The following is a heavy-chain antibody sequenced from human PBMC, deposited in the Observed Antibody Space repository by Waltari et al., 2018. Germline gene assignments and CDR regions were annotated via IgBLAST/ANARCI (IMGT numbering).Heavy chain of an antibody. CDR3: VRDQLPTDSSGYSADYFDR. CDR2: IHHSGST. D-gene: IGHD3-22*01. V-gene: IGHV4-38-2*02. Sequence: QVHLQESGPGPVNPSETLSLTCAVSGYSIRSGYHWGWIRRTPGKGLECIGSIHHSGSTYYSSSLKSRVTLSIDTSENRFSLKLSSVTAADTAIYYCVRDQLPTDSSGYSADYFDRWGQGTLVTVSS. CDR1: GYSIRSGYH. J-gene: IGHJ4*02.